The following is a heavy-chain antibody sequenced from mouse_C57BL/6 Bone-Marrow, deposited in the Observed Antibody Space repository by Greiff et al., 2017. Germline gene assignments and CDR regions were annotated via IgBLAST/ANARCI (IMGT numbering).Heavy chain of an antibody. CDR1: GFSFNTYA. J-gene: IGHJ2*01. CDR3: VRQNFGSSYDFDY. Sequence: EVHLVESGGGLVQPKGSLKLSCAVSGFSFNTYAMNWVRQAPGKGLEWVARIRSKSNNYATYYADSVNNSFTISSDDSESMLYLQMNNLKTEDTAMYYSVRQNFGSSYDFDYWGQGTTLTVSS. D-gene: IGHD1-1*01. V-gene: IGHV10-1*01. CDR2: IRSKSNNYAT.